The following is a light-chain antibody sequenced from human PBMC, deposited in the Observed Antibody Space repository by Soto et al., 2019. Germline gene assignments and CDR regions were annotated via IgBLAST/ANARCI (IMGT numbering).Light chain of an antibody. V-gene: IGKV3-20*01. CDR2: LAS. CDR3: HLYSPAPGT. CDR1: QTVRGNY. Sequence: EIVLTQSPGTLSLSPGERATLSCRASQTVRGNYLAWFQQRPGQPPRLLIYLASTRAAGVPDRFSGSGSGTEFSLTIYRLEAEDFAVYYCHLYSPAPGTFGQGTQVAIK. J-gene: IGKJ1*01.